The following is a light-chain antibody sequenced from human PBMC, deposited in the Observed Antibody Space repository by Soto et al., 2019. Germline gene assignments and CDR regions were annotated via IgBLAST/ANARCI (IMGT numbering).Light chain of an antibody. CDR3: QDFDSPQWT. V-gene: IGKV3-20*01. CDR1: QRASRQY. J-gene: IGKJ1*01. CDR2: SVS. Sequence: VLTQSPDTLSLSPGDRATLSCRANQRASRQYLSWYQQRPGQPPRLLIYSVSMRADGIPDRFSGSGSGSEFTLTIHRLEPEDFAVYYCQDFDSPQWTFGQGTKIE.